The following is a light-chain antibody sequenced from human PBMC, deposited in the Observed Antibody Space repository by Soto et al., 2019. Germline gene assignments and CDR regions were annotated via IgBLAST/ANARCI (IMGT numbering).Light chain of an antibody. CDR2: GAS. J-gene: IGKJ1*01. Sequence: EIVLTQSPGTLSLSPGESATLSCRASQRLSSNYLAWFQQKPGQAPRLLIYGASSRATGIPDRFSGSGSGTDFTLTIPRLEPEDFAVYYCLQYGSSVWTFGQGTKVEIK. CDR3: LQYGSSVWT. V-gene: IGKV3-20*01. CDR1: QRLSSNY.